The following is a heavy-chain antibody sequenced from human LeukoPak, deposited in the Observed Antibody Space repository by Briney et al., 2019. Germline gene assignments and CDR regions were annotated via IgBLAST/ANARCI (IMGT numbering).Heavy chain of an antibody. Sequence: GESLKISCKGSGYSFTSYWIGWVRQMPGKGLEWMGTIYPGDSDTRYSPSFQGQVTISADKSISTAYLQWSSLKASDTAMYYCARPPATGDPGSAFDIWGQGTMVTVSS. CDR3: ARPPATGDPGSAFDI. V-gene: IGHV5-51*01. D-gene: IGHD7-27*01. CDR1: GYSFTSYW. CDR2: IYPGDSDT. J-gene: IGHJ3*02.